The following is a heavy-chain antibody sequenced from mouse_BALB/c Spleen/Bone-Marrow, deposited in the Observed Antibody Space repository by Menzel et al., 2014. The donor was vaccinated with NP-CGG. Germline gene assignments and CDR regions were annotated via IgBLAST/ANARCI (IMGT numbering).Heavy chain of an antibody. Sequence: QVQLQQPGAELVTPGASVKLSCKASGYTFTTYWMHWVKQRPGHGLEWIGKVDPSDGYTNYSQMFKGKATLTVDKSSTTSYIQLTSLSSDYSAIYYCARGFDNFSCFAYWRQWTLVTVSA. J-gene: IGHJ3*01. V-gene: IGHV1-69*02. CDR2: VDPSDGYT. CDR3: ARGFDNFSCFAY. CDR1: GYTFTTYW. D-gene: IGHD1-3*01.